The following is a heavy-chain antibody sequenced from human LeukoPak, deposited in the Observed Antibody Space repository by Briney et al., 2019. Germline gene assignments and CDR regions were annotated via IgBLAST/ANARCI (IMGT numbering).Heavy chain of an antibody. CDR3: AKDIGSDPEPEWEAFDI. J-gene: IGHJ3*02. CDR2: VSWYSGSI. CDR1: GFTFDDYA. V-gene: IGHV3-9*03. D-gene: IGHD1-26*01. Sequence: PGGSLRLSCAASGFTFDDYAMYWVRKAQGPGKEWVSVVSWYSGSIGYADSVKSRFTISRDNAKNSLYLQMNSLRAEDMALYYCAKDIGSDPEPEWEAFDIWGQGTMVTLSS.